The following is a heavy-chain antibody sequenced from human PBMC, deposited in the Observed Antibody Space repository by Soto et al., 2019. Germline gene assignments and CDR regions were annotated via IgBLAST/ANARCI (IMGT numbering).Heavy chain of an antibody. CDR2: IYYSGST. V-gene: IGHV4-39*01. J-gene: IGHJ5*02. D-gene: IGHD4-17*01. CDR1: GGSISSSSYY. CDR3: ARHERRDYGDYPEGGWFDP. Sequence: SETLSLTCTVSGGSISSSSYYWGWIRQPPGKGLEWIGSIYYSGSTYYNPSLKSRVTISVDTSKNQFSLKLSSVTAADTAVYYCARHERRDYGDYPEGGWFDPWGQGTLVTVSS.